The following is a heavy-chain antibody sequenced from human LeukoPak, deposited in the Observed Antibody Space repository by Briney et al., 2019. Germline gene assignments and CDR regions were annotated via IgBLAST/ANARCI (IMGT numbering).Heavy chain of an antibody. CDR2: ISGSGGGT. CDR1: GFSLCSYS. CDR3: AKRGVVIRVILVGFHKEAYYFDS. Sequence: PGGSLRLSCAASGFSLCSYSMNWVRQAPGKGLEWVAGISGSGGGTNYADSVKGRFTISRDNPRNTLYLQMNSLRAEDTAVYFCAKRGVVIRVILVGFHKEAYYFDSWGRGALVTVSS. V-gene: IGHV3-23*01. J-gene: IGHJ4*02. D-gene: IGHD3-10*01.